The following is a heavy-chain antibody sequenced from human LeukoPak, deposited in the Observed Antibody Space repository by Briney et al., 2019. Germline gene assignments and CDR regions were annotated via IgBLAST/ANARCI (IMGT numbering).Heavy chain of an antibody. CDR3: AREVGAIDY. CDR1: GYSISSGYY. J-gene: IGHJ4*02. CDR2: ISSSSSTI. Sequence: LSLTCTVSGYSISSGYYWGWIRPPPGKGLEWVSYISSSSSTIYYADSVKGRFTISRDNAKNSLYLQMNSLRAEDTAVYYCAREVGAIDYWGQGTLVTVSS. V-gene: IGHV3-11*04. D-gene: IGHD1-26*01.